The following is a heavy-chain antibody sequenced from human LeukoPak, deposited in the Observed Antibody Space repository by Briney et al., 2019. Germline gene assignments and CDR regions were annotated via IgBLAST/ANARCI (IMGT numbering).Heavy chain of an antibody. CDR2: ISAYNGNT. CDR3: ARGDIVVVPAANYRGAGPAFDI. Sequence: GASVKVSCKASGYTFTSYGISWVRQAPGQGLEWMGWISAYNGNTNYAQKLQGRVTMTTDTSTSTAYMELRSLRSDDTAVYYCARGDIVVVPAANYRGAGPAFDIWGQGTMVTVSS. J-gene: IGHJ3*02. V-gene: IGHV1-18*01. D-gene: IGHD2-2*01. CDR1: GYTFTSYG.